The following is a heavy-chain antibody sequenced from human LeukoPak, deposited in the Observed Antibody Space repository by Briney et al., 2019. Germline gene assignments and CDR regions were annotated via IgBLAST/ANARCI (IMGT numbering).Heavy chain of an antibody. CDR3: ASEIAAGGRGIGY. V-gene: IGHV4-4*07. CDR2: IHASGNS. J-gene: IGHJ4*02. CDR1: GGSISSYY. Sequence: PSETLSLTCTVSGGSISSYYWSWIRQPAGKGLEWVGRIHASGNSNYNPSFKSRVTMSVDTPKNQFSLTLSSVTAADTAVYFCASEIAAGGRGIGYWGQGTLATVSS. D-gene: IGHD6-13*01.